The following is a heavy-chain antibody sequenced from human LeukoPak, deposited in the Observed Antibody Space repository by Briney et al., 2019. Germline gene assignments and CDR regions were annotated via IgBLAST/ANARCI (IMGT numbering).Heavy chain of an antibody. CDR2: IYYSGST. Sequence: SETLSLTCTVSGGSISSSSYYWGWIRQPPGKGLEWIGSIYYSGSTYYNPSLKSRVTISVDTSKNQFSLKLSSVTAADTAVYYCARVYCSSTSCYQAYYYMDVWGKGPTVTVSS. CDR1: GGSISSSSYY. J-gene: IGHJ6*03. D-gene: IGHD2-2*01. CDR3: ARVYCSSTSCYQAYYYMDV. V-gene: IGHV4-39*07.